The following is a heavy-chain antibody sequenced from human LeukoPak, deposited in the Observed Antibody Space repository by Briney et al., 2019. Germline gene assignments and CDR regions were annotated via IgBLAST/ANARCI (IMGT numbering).Heavy chain of an antibody. CDR2: IIPIFGIA. V-gene: IGHV1-69*04. CDR3: ASSYYYDSSGYYEVDY. Sequence: GSSVKVSCKASGGTFSSYAISWVRQAPGQGLEWMGRIIPIFGIANYAQKFQGRVTITADKSTSTAYMELSSLRSEDTAVYYCASSYYYDSSGYYEVDYWGQGTLVTASS. CDR1: GGTFSSYA. J-gene: IGHJ4*02. D-gene: IGHD3-22*01.